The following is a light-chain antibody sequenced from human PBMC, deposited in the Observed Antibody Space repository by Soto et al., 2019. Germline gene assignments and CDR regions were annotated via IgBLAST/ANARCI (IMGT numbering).Light chain of an antibody. Sequence: QSVLTQPASVSGSPGQSITISCAGTRXDIGAYDYVSWYQQHPGNAPKLLVYEVTNRPSGVSDRFSGSKSGNTASLTISGLQAEDEADYYCNSYTNSSAVVFGGGTKVTV. CDR1: RXDIGAYDY. J-gene: IGLJ2*01. CDR3: NSYTNSSAVV. V-gene: IGLV2-14*01. CDR2: EVT.